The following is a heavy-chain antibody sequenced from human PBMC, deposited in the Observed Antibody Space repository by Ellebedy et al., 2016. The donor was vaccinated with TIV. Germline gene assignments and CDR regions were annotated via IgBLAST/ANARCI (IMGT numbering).Heavy chain of an antibody. CDR1: GFTFSSYS. Sequence: GESLKISCAASGFTFSSYSMNWVRQAPGKGLEWVSSISSSSSYIYYADSVKGRFTISRDNAKNSLYLQMNSLRAEDTAVYYCAAGYSGGLYGIDYWGQGTLVIVSS. D-gene: IGHD6-19*01. J-gene: IGHJ4*02. V-gene: IGHV3-21*01. CDR2: ISSSSSYI. CDR3: AAGYSGGLYGIDY.